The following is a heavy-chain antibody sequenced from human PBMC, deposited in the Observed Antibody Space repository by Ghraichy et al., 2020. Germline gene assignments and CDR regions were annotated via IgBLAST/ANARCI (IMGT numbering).Heavy chain of an antibody. CDR3: ARDANRGKVWGSYRPYYFDY. Sequence: GGSLRLSCAASGFTFSSYSMNWVRQAPGKGLEWVSSISSSSSYIYYADSVKGRFTISRDNAKNSLYLQMNSLRAEDPGVYYCARDANRGKVWGSYRPYYFDYWGKGTLVTVSS. J-gene: IGHJ4*02. D-gene: IGHD3-16*02. V-gene: IGHV3-21*01. CDR1: GFTFSSYS. CDR2: ISSSSSYI.